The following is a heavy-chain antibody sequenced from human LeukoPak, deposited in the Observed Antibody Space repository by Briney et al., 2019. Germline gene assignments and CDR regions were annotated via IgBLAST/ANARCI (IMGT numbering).Heavy chain of an antibody. D-gene: IGHD2-21*01. Sequence: VQPGGSLRLSCAASGSTFSSYGMHWVRQAPGKGLEWVAFIRYDGSNKYYADSVKGRFTISRDNSKNTLYLQMNSLRAEDTAIYYCAKDICGGDCYPHGGYWGQGTLVTVSS. CDR3: AKDICGGDCYPHGGY. V-gene: IGHV3-30*02. CDR2: IRYDGSNK. J-gene: IGHJ4*02. CDR1: GSTFSSYG.